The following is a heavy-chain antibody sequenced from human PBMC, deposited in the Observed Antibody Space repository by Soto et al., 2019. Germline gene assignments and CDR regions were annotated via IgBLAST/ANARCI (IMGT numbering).Heavy chain of an antibody. D-gene: IGHD6-13*01. Sequence: QVQLVESGGGVVQPGRSLRLSCAASGFTFSSYGMHWVRQAPSKGLEWVAVISYDGSNKYYADSVKGRFTISRDNSKNTQYLQMNSLGAEDAAVYYCAKVPGIDSWGQGTLVTVSS. CDR3: AKVPGIDS. V-gene: IGHV3-30*18. CDR2: ISYDGSNK. CDR1: GFTFSSYG. J-gene: IGHJ4*02.